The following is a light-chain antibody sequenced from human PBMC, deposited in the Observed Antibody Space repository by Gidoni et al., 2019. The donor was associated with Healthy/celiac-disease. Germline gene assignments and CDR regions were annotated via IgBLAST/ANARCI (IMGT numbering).Light chain of an antibody. Sequence: QSALTQPRSVSGSPGQSVTISCTGTSSDVGGYNYVSWYQQHPGKAPQLMIYDVSKRPSGVPDRFSGSKSGNTASLTISGLQAEDEADYYCCSYAGSYTFSLVVFGGGTKLTVL. CDR1: SSDVGGYNY. V-gene: IGLV2-11*01. CDR3: CSYAGSYTFSLVV. CDR2: DVS. J-gene: IGLJ2*01.